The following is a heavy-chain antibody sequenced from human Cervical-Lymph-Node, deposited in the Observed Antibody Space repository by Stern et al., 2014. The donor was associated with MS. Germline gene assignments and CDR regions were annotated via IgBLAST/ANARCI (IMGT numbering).Heavy chain of an antibody. CDR1: GGTFSTYA. D-gene: IGHD3-16*01. CDR2: IIPLFRTA. CDR3: ATIGAALNSEVGMDV. J-gene: IGHJ6*02. Sequence: QVQLVQSGAEVKKPGSSVKVSCKASGGTFSTYAINWVRQAPGQGLELMVGIIPLFRTANYAHKFQGRDTITSIQANSTAYVEMSSLRFEYTAIYYCATIGAALNSEVGMDVWGQGTTVTVSS. V-gene: IGHV1-69*01.